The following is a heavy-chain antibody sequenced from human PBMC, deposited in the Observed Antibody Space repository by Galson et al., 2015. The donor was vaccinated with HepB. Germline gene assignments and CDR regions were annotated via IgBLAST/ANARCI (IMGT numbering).Heavy chain of an antibody. CDR1: GFTVSSNY. CDR2: IYSDGGT. J-gene: IGHJ6*02. V-gene: IGHV3-53*01. D-gene: IGHD6-6*01. CDR3: ARDSSSTMYYNYAMDV. Sequence: SLRLSCAASGFTVSSNYVTWVRQAPGKGLEWVSVIYSDGGTYYADSVKGRFTISRDNSNNTVFLQMKSLRAEDTAVYFCARDSSSTMYYNYAMDVWGQGTTVTVSS.